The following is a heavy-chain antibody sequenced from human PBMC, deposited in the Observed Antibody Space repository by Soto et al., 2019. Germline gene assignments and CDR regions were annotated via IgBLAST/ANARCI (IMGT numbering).Heavy chain of an antibody. CDR2: IIPILGIA. CDR3: ARSSTTNYYGMDV. CDR1: GGTFSSYT. Sequence: QVQLVQSGAEVKKPGSSVKVSCKASGGTFSSYTISWVRQAPGQGLEWMGRIIPILGIANYAQKFQGRVTITADKSTRTAYMELSSLTSEDTAVYYCARSSTTNYYGMDVWGQVTTFTVSS. D-gene: IGHD1-26*01. V-gene: IGHV1-69*02. J-gene: IGHJ6*02.